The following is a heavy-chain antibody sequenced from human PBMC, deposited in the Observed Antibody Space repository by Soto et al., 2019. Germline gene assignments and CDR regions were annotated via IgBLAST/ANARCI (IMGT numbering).Heavy chain of an antibody. D-gene: IGHD2-21*02. CDR1: GGSISGYY. Sequence: QVQLQESGPGLVKPSETLSLTCTVSGGSISGYYWSWIRQPPGKGLEWIGYMYNTGSTGYNPSFKSRVTISVDKSKNQFSLKLKSVTAADTAVYYCARDLWGYCGTDCYPLDVWGQGTTVTVSS. J-gene: IGHJ6*02. CDR2: MYNTGST. V-gene: IGHV4-59*01. CDR3: ARDLWGYCGTDCYPLDV.